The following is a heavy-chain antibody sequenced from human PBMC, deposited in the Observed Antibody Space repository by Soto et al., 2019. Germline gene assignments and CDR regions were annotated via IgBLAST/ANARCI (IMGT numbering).Heavy chain of an antibody. Sequence: SETLSLTCTVSGDSISTYDYYWSWFRQPPGGGLQWIGYIYYSGTTYYNPSLKSRVTLSMDTSKNQFSLRLSSVTAADTAVYYCARGIGVFDSWGQGTLVTVSS. CDR1: GDSISTYDYY. D-gene: IGHD3-10*01. J-gene: IGHJ4*02. V-gene: IGHV4-30-4*01. CDR3: ARGIGVFDS. CDR2: IYYSGTT.